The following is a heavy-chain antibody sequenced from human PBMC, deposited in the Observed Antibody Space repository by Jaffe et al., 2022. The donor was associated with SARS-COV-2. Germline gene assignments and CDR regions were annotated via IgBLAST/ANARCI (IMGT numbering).Heavy chain of an antibody. D-gene: IGHD6-6*01. V-gene: IGHV3-23*01. Sequence: EVQLLESGGGLVQPGGSLRLSCAASGFTFSSYAMSWVRQAPGKGLEWVSAISGSGGSTYYADSVKGRFTISRDNSKNTLYLQMNSLRAEDTAVYYCATDLRGIAARLTYFDYWGQGTLVTVSS. CDR2: ISGSGGST. J-gene: IGHJ4*02. CDR3: ATDLRGIAARLTYFDY. CDR1: GFTFSSYA.